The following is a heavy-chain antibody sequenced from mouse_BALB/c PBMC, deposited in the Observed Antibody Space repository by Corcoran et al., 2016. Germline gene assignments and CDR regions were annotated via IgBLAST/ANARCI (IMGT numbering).Heavy chain of an antibody. V-gene: IGHV1-66*01. CDR2: IFPGSGNT. J-gene: IGHJ2*01. CDR3: AKTARATYYFDY. Sequence: QVQLQQSGPELVKPGASVKISCKASGYSFTSYYIHWVKQRPGHGLEWIGWIFPGSGNTKYNEKFKGKATLTADTSSSTAYMQLSSLTSEDSAVYFCAKTARATYYFDYWGQGTTLTVSS. D-gene: IGHD3-2*01. CDR1: GYSFTSYY.